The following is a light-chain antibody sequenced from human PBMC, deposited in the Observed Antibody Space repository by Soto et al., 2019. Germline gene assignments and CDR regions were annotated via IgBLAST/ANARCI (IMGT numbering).Light chain of an antibody. Sequence: QMTQSPSSVSASVVASVTITCRASPGVSDWGAWYQQKQGEAPQLLNAASSSLLSGVPSRCSGTRAGTDFTLTISSLQSEDVATYYCHEYNSYSTFGQGTKVEI. CDR2: ASS. J-gene: IGKJ1*01. V-gene: IGKV1D-16*01. CDR1: PGVSDW. CDR3: HEYNSYST.